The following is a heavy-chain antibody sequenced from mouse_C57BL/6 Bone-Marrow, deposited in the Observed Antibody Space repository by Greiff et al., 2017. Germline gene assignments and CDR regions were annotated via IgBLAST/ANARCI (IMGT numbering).Heavy chain of an antibody. V-gene: IGHV3-8*01. Sequence: VQLKQSGPGLAKPSQTLSLTCSVTGYSITSDYWNWIRKFPGNKLEYMGYISYSGSTYYNPSLKSRISITRDTSKNQYYLQLNSVTTEDTATYYCARDYYGSFYWYFDVWGTGTTVTVSS. J-gene: IGHJ1*03. CDR3: ARDYYGSFYWYFDV. D-gene: IGHD1-1*01. CDR1: GYSITSDY. CDR2: ISYSGST.